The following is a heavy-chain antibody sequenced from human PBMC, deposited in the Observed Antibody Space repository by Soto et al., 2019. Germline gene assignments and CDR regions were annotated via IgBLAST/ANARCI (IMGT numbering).Heavy chain of an antibody. CDR2: ISSSGNHI. CDR3: VRGDWFDH. CDR1: GFTFSSYT. Sequence: PGGSLRLSCAASGFTSGFTFSSYTMNWVRQAPGKGLEWVSSISSSGNHIYYADSVRGRFTISRDNAEKSLFLQMNSLRGEDTAIYYCVRGDWFDHWGQGTLVTVSS. V-gene: IGHV3-21*01. J-gene: IGHJ5*02.